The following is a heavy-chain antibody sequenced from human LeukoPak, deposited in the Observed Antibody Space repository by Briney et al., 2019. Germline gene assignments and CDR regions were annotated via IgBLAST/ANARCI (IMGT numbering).Heavy chain of an antibody. CDR3: AIEPKHSSSWSNWFDS. V-gene: IGHV1-24*01. CDR1: GYTLTELS. CDR2: FDPEDGET. Sequence: ASVKVSCRVSGYTLTELSMHWVRQAPGKGLEWMGGFDPEDGETIYAQKFQGRVTMTEDTSTDTAYMELSSLRSEDTAVYYCAIEPKHSSSWSNWFDSWGQGTLVTVSS. D-gene: IGHD6-13*01. J-gene: IGHJ5*01.